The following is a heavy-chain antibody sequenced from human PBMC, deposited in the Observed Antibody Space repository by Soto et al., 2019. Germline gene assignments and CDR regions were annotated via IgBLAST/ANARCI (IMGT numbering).Heavy chain of an antibody. J-gene: IGHJ4*02. CDR3: ARDFGSGWPVYYFDY. CDR1: GYTFTSYG. CDR2: ISAYNGNT. V-gene: IGHV1-18*01. D-gene: IGHD6-19*01. Sequence: GSSVKVSCKASGYTFTSYGISWVRQAPGQGLEWMGWISAYNGNTNYAQKLQGRVTMTTDTSTSTAYMELRSLRSDDTAVYYCARDFGSGWPVYYFDYWGQGTLVTVSS.